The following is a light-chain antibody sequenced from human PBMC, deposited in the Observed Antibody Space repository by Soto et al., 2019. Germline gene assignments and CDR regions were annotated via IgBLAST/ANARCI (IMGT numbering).Light chain of an antibody. J-gene: IGKJ1*01. Sequence: EIVMTQSPATLSVSPGERATCSCRASQRIYSNLAWYQHTPGQAPRRLISGASTGATGLPSRFSGSGSGTDFTPTINSLQSEDFAVYYCQQYNNWPRTFGKWTKG. V-gene: IGKV3-15*01. CDR1: QRIYSN. CDR3: QQYNNWPRT. CDR2: GAS.